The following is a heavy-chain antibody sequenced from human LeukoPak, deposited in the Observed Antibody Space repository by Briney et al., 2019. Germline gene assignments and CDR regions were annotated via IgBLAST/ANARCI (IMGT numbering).Heavy chain of an antibody. J-gene: IGHJ5*02. CDR3: ARGDRYNKGWPTAWLDP. CDR1: GFSFNTYS. D-gene: IGHD6-19*01. CDR2: TSYDGNTN. Sequence: GGSLTLSCVASGFSFNTYSMHWVRQPPGKGLEWAGFTSYDGNTNYYADSVKGRFTISRDNSRNTLYLQMNSLRPDDTAVYWCARGDRYNKGWPTAWLDPCGQGTLVIVSS. V-gene: IGHV3-30*04.